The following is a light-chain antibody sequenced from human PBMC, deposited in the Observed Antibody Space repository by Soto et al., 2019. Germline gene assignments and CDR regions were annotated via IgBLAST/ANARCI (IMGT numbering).Light chain of an antibody. CDR2: DVS. CDR3: FSYTSSGTYV. J-gene: IGLJ1*01. CDR1: SSAVGNYKP. Sequence: QSVLTQPASGSGTPGQSITICCTGTSSAVGNYKPVSWYQQHPGQAPKRMIYDVSNRPSGVSNRSSGSKSGNTASLTISGLQAEDETDYYCFSYTSSGTYVFRTGTKATVL. V-gene: IGLV2-14*03.